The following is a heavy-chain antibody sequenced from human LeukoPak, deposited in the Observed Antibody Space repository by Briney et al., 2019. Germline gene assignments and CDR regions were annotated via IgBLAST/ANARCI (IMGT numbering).Heavy chain of an antibody. CDR2: VYLSGPT. V-gene: IGHV4-4*02. CDR1: GGSITSTNW. D-gene: IGHD2-8*01. J-gene: IGHJ4*02. Sequence: SETLSLTCGVSGGSITSTNWWSWVRQPPGQGLEWIGEVYLSGPTNYNPSLSSRVIMALDTSKNHLSLNLSSVTAADTAVYYCSRANGAFSPFGYWGQGTRVTAPS. CDR3: SRANGAFSPFGY.